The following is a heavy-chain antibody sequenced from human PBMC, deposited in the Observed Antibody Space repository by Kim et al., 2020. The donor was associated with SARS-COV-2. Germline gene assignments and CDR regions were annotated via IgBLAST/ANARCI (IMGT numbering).Heavy chain of an antibody. Sequence: SETLSLTCTVSGGPISSGGYYWSWIRQHPGKGLEWIGYIYYSGSTYYNPSLKSRVTISVDTSKNQFSLKLSSVTAADTAVYYCARVPDYYDSSGYSEVDYWGQGTLVTVSS. CDR1: GGPISSGGYY. V-gene: IGHV4-31*03. J-gene: IGHJ4*02. CDR3: ARVPDYYDSSGYSEVDY. CDR2: IYYSGST. D-gene: IGHD3-22*01.